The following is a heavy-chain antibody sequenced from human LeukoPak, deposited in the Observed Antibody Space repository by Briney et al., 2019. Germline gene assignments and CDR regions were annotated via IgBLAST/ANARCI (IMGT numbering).Heavy chain of an antibody. J-gene: IGHJ4*02. CDR1: GFTVSSNY. Sequence: GGSLRLSCAASGFTVSSNYMSWVRQAPGKGLAWVSVIYSGGSTYYADSVKGRFTISRDNSRNTLYLQMNSLRAEDTAVYYCARDVDSSGYYYLDYWGQGTLVTVSS. D-gene: IGHD3-22*01. CDR3: ARDVDSSGYYYLDY. CDR2: IYSGGST. V-gene: IGHV3-53*01.